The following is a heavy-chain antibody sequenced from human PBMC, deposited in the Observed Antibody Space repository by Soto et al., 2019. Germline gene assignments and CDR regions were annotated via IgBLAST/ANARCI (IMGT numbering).Heavy chain of an antibody. CDR1: GFTFDDYA. CDR3: AKGFIVEATVGNDY. D-gene: IGHD1-26*01. Sequence: GGSLRLSCAASGFTFDDYAMHWVRQAPGKGLEWVCLIGWDGGTTYYADSVEGRFTISRDNNKNSLYLQMNILTTEDTALYYCAKGFIVEATVGNDYWGQGALVTGSS. CDR2: IGWDGGTT. J-gene: IGHJ4*02. V-gene: IGHV3-43*01.